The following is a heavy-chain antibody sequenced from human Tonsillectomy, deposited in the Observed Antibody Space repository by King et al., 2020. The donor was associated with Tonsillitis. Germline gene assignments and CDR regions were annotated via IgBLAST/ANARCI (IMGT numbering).Heavy chain of an antibody. CDR2: INNDGTGT. V-gene: IGHV3-74*01. Sequence: VQLVESGGGLVQPGGSLTLSCAAAGSIFSNYWMHWVRQAPGKGLVWVAHINNDGTGTTYADSVNGRFTISRDNAKSTLHLQMNSLRDEDMGVYYCVRDNWGMHDWGQGPLITVSS. CDR1: GSIFSNYW. CDR3: VRDNWGMHD. J-gene: IGHJ4*02. D-gene: IGHD7-27*01.